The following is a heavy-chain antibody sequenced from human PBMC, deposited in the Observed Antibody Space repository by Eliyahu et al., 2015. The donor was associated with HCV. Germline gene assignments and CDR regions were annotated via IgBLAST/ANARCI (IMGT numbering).Heavy chain of an antibody. CDR1: GFTFSSYG. CDR3: AKDNGYGDY. V-gene: IGHV3-30*18. J-gene: IGHJ4*02. Sequence: QVQLVESGGGVVQPGRSLRLSCAASGFTFSSYGMHWVRQAPGKGLEWVAVISYDGSNKYYADSVKGRFTISRDNSKNTLYLQMNSLRAEDTAVYYCAKDNGYGDYWGQGTLVTVSS. D-gene: IGHD5-12*01. CDR2: ISYDGSNK.